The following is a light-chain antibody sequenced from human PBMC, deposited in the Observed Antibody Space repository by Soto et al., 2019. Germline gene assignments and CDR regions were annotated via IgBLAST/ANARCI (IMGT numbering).Light chain of an antibody. CDR2: DAS. V-gene: IGKV3-11*01. J-gene: IGKJ3*01. CDR3: QQRSNWPST. CDR1: QSVSSY. Sequence: EIVLTQSPATLSLSPGERATLSCRARQSVSSYLAWYQQKPGQAPRLLIYDASNRATGIPARFSGSGSGTDFPLTISSLEPEDFAVYYCQQRSNWPSTFGPGTKVDIK.